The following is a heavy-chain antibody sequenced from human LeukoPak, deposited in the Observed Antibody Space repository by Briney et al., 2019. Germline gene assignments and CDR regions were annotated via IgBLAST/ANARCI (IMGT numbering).Heavy chain of an antibody. Sequence: GSLRLSCAASGFTFSSYGMHWVRQAPGKGLEWVAFIRYDGSNKYYADSVKGRFTISRDNAKNSLYLQMNSLRAEDTAVYYCARDKYYDSSGYYYVEAFDIWGQGTTVTVSS. CDR1: GFTFSSYG. D-gene: IGHD3-22*01. J-gene: IGHJ3*02. CDR3: ARDKYYDSSGYYYVEAFDI. V-gene: IGHV3-30*02. CDR2: IRYDGSNK.